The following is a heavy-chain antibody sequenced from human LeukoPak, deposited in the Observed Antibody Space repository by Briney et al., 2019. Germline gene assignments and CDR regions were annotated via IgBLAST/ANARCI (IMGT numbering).Heavy chain of an antibody. CDR1: GFTFRSYW. Sequence: GGSQRLSCAASGFTFRSYWMHWVRQAPGKGLVWVSRINSEGSTTSYADSVKGRFTISRDNAKNTLYLQMNSLRAEDTAVYYCASGFAAFCGGDCPPFDSWGQGTLVTVSS. V-gene: IGHV3-74*01. CDR2: INSEGSTT. J-gene: IGHJ4*02. CDR3: ASGFAAFCGGDCPPFDS. D-gene: IGHD2-21*02.